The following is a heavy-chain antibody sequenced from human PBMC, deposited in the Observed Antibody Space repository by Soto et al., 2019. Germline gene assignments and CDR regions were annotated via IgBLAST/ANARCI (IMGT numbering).Heavy chain of an antibody. CDR3: ARQLGSKGYSDPFIAVAGPQPFDY. D-gene: IGHD6-19*01. Sequence: KPSETLSLTCTVSGGSISSSSYYWGWIRQPPGKGLEWIGSIYYSGSTYYNPSLKSRVTISVDTSKNQFSLKLSSVTAADTAVYYCARQLGSKGYSDPFIAVAGPQPFDYWGQGTLVTVSS. CDR2: IYYSGST. V-gene: IGHV4-39*01. CDR1: GGSISSSSYY. J-gene: IGHJ4*02.